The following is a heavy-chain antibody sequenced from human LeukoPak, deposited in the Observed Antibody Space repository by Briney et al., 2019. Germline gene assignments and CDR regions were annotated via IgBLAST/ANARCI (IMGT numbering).Heavy chain of an antibody. Sequence: GASVKVSCTASGYTFTGYYMHWVRQAPGQGLDWMGWINPNSGSTNYAQKFQGRVTMTRDTSISTAYMELSRLTSDDTAVYYCARGRDIVATDYWGQGTLVSVSS. V-gene: IGHV1-2*02. CDR2: INPNSGST. J-gene: IGHJ4*02. CDR1: GYTFTGYY. CDR3: ARGRDIVATDY. D-gene: IGHD5-12*01.